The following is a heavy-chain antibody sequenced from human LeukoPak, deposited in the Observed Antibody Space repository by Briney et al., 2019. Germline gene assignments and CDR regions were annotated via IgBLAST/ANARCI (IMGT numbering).Heavy chain of an antibody. CDR2: IIPSGHNT. CDR1: GFTFSSHG. Sequence: GGTLRLSCVASGFTFSSHGMNWVRQAPGKGLEWVSGIIPSGHNTYYAESVKGRFTISRDNAKNTLYMQMKNLRAEDTAIYYCATDSYVSGSYYRLFYWGQGTLVTVSS. D-gene: IGHD3-10*01. J-gene: IGHJ4*02. V-gene: IGHV3-23*01. CDR3: ATDSYVSGSYYRLFY.